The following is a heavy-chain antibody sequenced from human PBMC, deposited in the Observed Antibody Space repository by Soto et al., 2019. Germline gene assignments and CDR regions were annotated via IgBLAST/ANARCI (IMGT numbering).Heavy chain of an antibody. CDR2: MYPNRGNT. Sequence: QVQLVQSGAEVQKPGASVKVSCKASGYTFTSYDINWVRQATGQGLEWMGWMYPNRGNTGYAQTFKGRVTRTWNTSISTAYMELSSLSSEGTAVYYCARGLEWSWSLDAWGQGTLFTVSS. D-gene: IGHD3-3*01. V-gene: IGHV1-8*01. CDR1: GYTFTSYD. CDR3: ARGLEWSWSLDA. J-gene: IGHJ5*02.